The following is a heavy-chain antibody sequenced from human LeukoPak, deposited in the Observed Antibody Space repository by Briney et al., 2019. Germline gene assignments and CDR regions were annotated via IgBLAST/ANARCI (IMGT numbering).Heavy chain of an antibody. CDR1: GGSITGYY. CDR2: VYSSGVG. Sequence: SGTLSLTCTVSGGSITGYYWNWVRQPAGQGLEWLGRVYSSGVGNYNPSLTSRVTTSVDTSKNQFSLELTSLTAADTAVYYCAREEFLHEIDSSGYFVYWGQGTLVTVSS. V-gene: IGHV4-4*07. D-gene: IGHD3-22*01. J-gene: IGHJ4*02. CDR3: AREEFLHEIDSSGYFVY.